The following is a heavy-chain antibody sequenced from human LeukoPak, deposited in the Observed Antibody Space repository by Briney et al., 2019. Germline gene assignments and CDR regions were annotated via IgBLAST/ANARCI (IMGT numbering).Heavy chain of an antibody. J-gene: IGHJ6*02. Sequence: ASVKVSCKASGGTFSSYAISWVRQARGQRLEWIGWIVVGSGNTNYAQKFQERVTITRDMSTSTAYMELSSLRSEDTAVYYCAAEAVVVPAAPDYGMDVWGQGTTVTVSS. D-gene: IGHD2-2*01. V-gene: IGHV1-58*02. CDR3: AAEAVVVPAAPDYGMDV. CDR1: GGTFSSYA. CDR2: IVVGSGNT.